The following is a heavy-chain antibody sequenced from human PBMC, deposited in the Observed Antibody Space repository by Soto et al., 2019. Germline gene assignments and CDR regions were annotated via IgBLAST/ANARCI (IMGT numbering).Heavy chain of an antibody. Sequence: QVQLVESGGGVVQPGRSLRLSCAASGFTFISYGMHWVRQAPGKGLEWVAGIWYDGSNKYYADSVKGRFTISRDNSKNTLYLQMNSLRAEDTAVYYCARDPLSSGWEGSYYGMDVWGQGTTVTVSS. CDR2: IWYDGSNK. V-gene: IGHV3-33*01. J-gene: IGHJ6*02. CDR3: ARDPLSSGWEGSYYGMDV. CDR1: GFTFISYG. D-gene: IGHD6-19*01.